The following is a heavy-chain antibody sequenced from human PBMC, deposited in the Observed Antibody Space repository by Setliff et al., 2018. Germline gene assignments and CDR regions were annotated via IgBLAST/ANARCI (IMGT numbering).Heavy chain of an antibody. CDR1: GDSISSGNW. D-gene: IGHD1-1*01. CDR3: ARTGTYRYFDY. CDR2: INHSGNT. V-gene: IGHV4-4*02. Sequence: PSETLSLTCAVSGDSISSGNWWSWVRQPPEKGLEWIGEINHSGNTNYNASLKGRLTISVDTAQNQFSLRLTSVTAADTAVYYCARTGTYRYFDYWGQGALVTVSS. J-gene: IGHJ4*02.